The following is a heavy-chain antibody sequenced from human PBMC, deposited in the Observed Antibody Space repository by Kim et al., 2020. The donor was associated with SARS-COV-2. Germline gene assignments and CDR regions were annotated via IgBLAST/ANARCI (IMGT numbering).Heavy chain of an antibody. D-gene: IGHD3-10*01. CDR2: VYGSGST. Sequence: SETLSLTCAVSGVSLSNSDDWWAWIRQPPGAGLEWIGSVYGSGSTHFNSSLKSRATLSIDTSKNQFSLKLNSVTAADTAIYYCARQYGSGAWTFATWGQGNVVTVSS. CDR1: GVSLSNSDDW. CDR3: ARQYGSGAWTFAT. J-gene: IGHJ1*01. V-gene: IGHV4-39*01.